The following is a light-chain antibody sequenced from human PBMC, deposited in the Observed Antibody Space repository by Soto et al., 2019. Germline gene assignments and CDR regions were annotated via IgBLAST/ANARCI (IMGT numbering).Light chain of an antibody. CDR2: KAS. Sequence: DIQMTQSPSTLSASVGDRVTITCRASQSISSWLAWYQQKPGKAPKLLIYKASSLEIGVPSRFSGSGSGTEFTITISSLQPDDFATYYCQQYNSYSTFGQGTKVEIK. CDR1: QSISSW. V-gene: IGKV1-5*03. CDR3: QQYNSYST. J-gene: IGKJ1*01.